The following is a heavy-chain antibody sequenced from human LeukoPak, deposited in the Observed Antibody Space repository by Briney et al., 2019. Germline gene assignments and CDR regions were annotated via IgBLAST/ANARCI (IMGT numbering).Heavy chain of an antibody. Sequence: ASVKVSCKASGYSITNYAILWVRQAPGQGLEWMGWINTDTEKSTYAPGFTGRYVFSLDSSVNTAYLQISSLKAEDTALYYCATGGGYRFAYWGQGTLVTVSS. V-gene: IGHV7-4-1*02. CDR2: INTDTEKS. CDR3: ATGGGYRFAY. J-gene: IGHJ4*02. CDR1: GYSITNYA. D-gene: IGHD6-25*01.